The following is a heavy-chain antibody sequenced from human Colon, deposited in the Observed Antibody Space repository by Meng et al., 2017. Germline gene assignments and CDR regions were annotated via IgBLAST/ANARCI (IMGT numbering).Heavy chain of an antibody. D-gene: IGHD6-19*01. Sequence: VRLQGSGPGLVRPSETLSLTCPVLGGSVTITGYSWSWIRQSPGKGLEWIGYIYYTGTTNYNPSLKSRVTISVDTSKNQFSLKLSSVTPADTAVYFCARDNLLTSGSRFCFDYWGQGALVTVSS. CDR2: IYYTGTT. CDR1: GGSVTITGYS. J-gene: IGHJ4*02. V-gene: IGHV4-61*08. CDR3: ARDNLLTSGSRFCFDY.